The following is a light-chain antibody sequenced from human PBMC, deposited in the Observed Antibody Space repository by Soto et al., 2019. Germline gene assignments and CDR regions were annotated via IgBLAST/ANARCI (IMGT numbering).Light chain of an antibody. CDR2: DAS. CDR3: QQYNSYPYT. V-gene: IGKV1-5*01. CDR1: QSISSW. Sequence: DIQMTQSPSTLSASVGDRVTTTCRASQSISSWLAWYQQKPGKAPKLLIYDASSLESGVPSRFSGSGSGTEFTLTISSLQPDDFATYFCQQYNSYPYTFGQGTKLEMK. J-gene: IGKJ2*01.